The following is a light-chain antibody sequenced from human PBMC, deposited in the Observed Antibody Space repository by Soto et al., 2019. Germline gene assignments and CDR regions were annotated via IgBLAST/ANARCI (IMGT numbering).Light chain of an antibody. CDR3: QQSYSLTWT. V-gene: IGKV1-39*01. J-gene: IGKJ1*01. Sequence: DIQMTQSPSSLSASVGDRVTITCRASQSISSYLNWYQQKPGKAPKLLIYAASSLPSGVPSRFSGSGSGTDFTLTISSLQPEDFATYYCQQSYSLTWTFGQGTKVEIK. CDR2: AAS. CDR1: QSISSY.